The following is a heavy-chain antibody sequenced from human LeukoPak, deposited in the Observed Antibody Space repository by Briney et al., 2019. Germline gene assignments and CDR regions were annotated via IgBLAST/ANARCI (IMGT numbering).Heavy chain of an antibody. CDR3: ARVLAVAGTRSFDY. CDR1: GGTFSSYA. V-gene: IGHV1-69*13. Sequence: SVKVSCKASGGTFSSYAISWVRQAPGQGLEWMGGIIPIFGTANYAQKFQGRVTITADESTSTAYMELSSLRSEDTAVYYCARVLAVAGTRSFDYWGQGTLVTVSS. D-gene: IGHD6-19*01. J-gene: IGHJ4*02. CDR2: IIPIFGTA.